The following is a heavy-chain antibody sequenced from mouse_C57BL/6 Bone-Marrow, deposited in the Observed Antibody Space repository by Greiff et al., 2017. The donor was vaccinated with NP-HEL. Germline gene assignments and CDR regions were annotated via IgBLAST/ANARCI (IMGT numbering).Heavy chain of an antibody. V-gene: IGHV1-61*01. D-gene: IGHD2-10*02. CDR3: AFSSNYGDFDF. Sequence: QVQLQQPGAELVRPGSSVKLSCKASGYTFTSYWMDWVKQRPGHGLEWIGNIYPSDSGTHYNQKFKGKATLTADKSSSTAYMQLSSLTSEDAAVYYCAFSSNYGDFDFWGTGTTVTVSS. J-gene: IGHJ1*03. CDR2: IYPSDSGT. CDR1: GYTFTSYW.